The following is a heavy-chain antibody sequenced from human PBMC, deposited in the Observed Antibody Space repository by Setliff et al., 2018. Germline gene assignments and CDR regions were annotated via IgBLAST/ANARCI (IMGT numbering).Heavy chain of an antibody. CDR3: ARGRNVAARLRDS. J-gene: IGHJ4*02. Sequence: SETLSLTCTVSGDSISDASIMAWIRQPPGKGLEFIGYVFYNGAAKYDPSLKSRVTISVDTSKNQFSLKLNSVTAADTAVYYCARGRNVAARLRDSWGQGARVTVSS. CDR2: VFYNGAA. D-gene: IGHD6-6*01. V-gene: IGHV4-59*12. CDR1: GDSISDAS.